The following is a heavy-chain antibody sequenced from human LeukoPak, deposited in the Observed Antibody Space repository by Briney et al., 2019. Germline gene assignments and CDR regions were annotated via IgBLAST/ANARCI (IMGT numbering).Heavy chain of an antibody. CDR1: GFSLNTTGMG. CDR3: ARIAPSYYYDSSAPLDY. Sequence: SESGPALVKPTQTLTLSCTFSGFSLNTTGMGMGWIRQPPGKAMERLARIEWDDDKFYSTSMKPRLTISKDSSRNQVVLTMTNMDPVDTATYYCARIAPSYYYDSSAPLDYWGQGTLVTVSS. V-gene: IGHV2-70*17. D-gene: IGHD3-22*01. J-gene: IGHJ4*02. CDR2: IEWDDDK.